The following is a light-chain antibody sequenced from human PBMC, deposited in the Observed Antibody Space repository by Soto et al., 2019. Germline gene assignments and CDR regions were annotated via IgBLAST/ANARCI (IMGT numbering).Light chain of an antibody. J-gene: IGKJ2*01. CDR3: QQRSNWPT. V-gene: IGKV3-11*01. CDR1: QSVSSY. CDR2: DAS. Sequence: EIVLTQSPATLSLSPWERATLSCRASQSVSSYLAWYQQKPGQAPRLLIYDASNRATGIPARFSGSGSGTYFTLTISSLEPEDFAVYYCQQRSNWPTFGQGTKLEIK.